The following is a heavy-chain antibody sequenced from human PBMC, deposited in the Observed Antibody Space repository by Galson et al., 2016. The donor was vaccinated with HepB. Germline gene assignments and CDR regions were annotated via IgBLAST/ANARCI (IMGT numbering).Heavy chain of an antibody. D-gene: IGHD1-14*01. CDR2: IDIGGTT. J-gene: IGHJ4*02. CDR1: GITVSSSY. Sequence: SLRLSCAASGITVSSSYMIWVRQAPGKGLEWVSVIDIGGTTHYADSVKGRFTISRDNSKNTLDLQMNSLRGEDTAVYYCAGDSTVAHRAGYWGQGTLVTVSS. V-gene: IGHV3-53*01. CDR3: AGDSTVAHRAGY.